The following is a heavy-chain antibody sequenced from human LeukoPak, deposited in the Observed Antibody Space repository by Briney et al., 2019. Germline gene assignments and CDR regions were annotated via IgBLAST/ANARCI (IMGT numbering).Heavy chain of an antibody. V-gene: IGHV3-21*01. Sequence: GGSLRLSCAASGFTFSTYSMNRVRQAPGKGPEWVSSISTTSTYMFYADSVRGRFTISRANAKSSLLLQMNGLRAEDTAVYYCARRAPSHDCDSWGQGTLVTVSS. CDR1: GFTFSTYS. J-gene: IGHJ4*02. CDR3: ARRAPSHDCDS. CDR2: ISTTSTYM.